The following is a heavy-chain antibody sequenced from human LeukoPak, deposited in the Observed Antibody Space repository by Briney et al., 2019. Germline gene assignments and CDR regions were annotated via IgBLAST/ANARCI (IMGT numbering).Heavy chain of an antibody. Sequence: ASVKVSCKASGYTFTDFYIHWVRQAPGQRPEWMGWINPNTGGGNSAQKFQGRVTMTRDTSINTAYMELNRLEYDDTAVYYCARDNSVGDTAWWFDPWGQGTLVTVSS. CDR2: INPNTGGG. CDR1: GYTFTDFY. CDR3: ARDNSVGDTAWWFDP. V-gene: IGHV1-2*02. D-gene: IGHD1-26*01. J-gene: IGHJ5*02.